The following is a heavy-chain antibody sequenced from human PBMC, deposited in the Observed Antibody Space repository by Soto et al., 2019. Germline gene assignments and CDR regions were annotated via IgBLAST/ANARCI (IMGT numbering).Heavy chain of an antibody. CDR3: ARILEDTDYYYYGMDV. Sequence: SGPTLVNPTETLTLTCTFSGFSLSNARMGVSWIRQPPGKALEWLAHIFSNDEKSYSTSLKSRLTISKDTSKSQVVLTMTNMDPVDTATYYCARILEDTDYYYYGMDVWGQGTTVTVSS. D-gene: IGHD5-18*01. V-gene: IGHV2-26*01. J-gene: IGHJ6*02. CDR1: GFSLSNARMG. CDR2: IFSNDEK.